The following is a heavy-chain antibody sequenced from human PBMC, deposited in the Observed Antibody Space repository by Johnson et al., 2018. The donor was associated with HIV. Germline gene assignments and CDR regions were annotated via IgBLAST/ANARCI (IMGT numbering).Heavy chain of an antibody. D-gene: IGHD3-22*01. Sequence: VQLVESGGGLVKPGGSLRLSCAASGFTFSDYSMSWVRQAPGKGLEWVANIKHAGSEKYYADSVKGRFTISRDNSNNTLYLQMNSLRVEDTAVYLCARGRISMKVVDLRGGGFDIWGQGTKVTVSS. V-gene: IGHV3-7*02. CDR3: ARGRISMKVVDLRGGGFDI. CDR2: IKHAGSEK. CDR1: GFTFSDYS. J-gene: IGHJ3*02.